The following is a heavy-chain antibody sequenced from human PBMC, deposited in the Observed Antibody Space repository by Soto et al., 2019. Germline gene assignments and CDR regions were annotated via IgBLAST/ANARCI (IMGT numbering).Heavy chain of an antibody. V-gene: IGHV3-53*01. CDR1: GFRVSTSH. D-gene: IGHD3-10*01. CDR2: IHCGCLT. CDR3: AKLGPYGSESYSFRYNWLDP. J-gene: IGHJ5*02. Sequence: PGGSLRLSYEASGFRVSTSHLIGVRQAAGWALERGSVIHCGCLTYYAVSVKGRFTISRDRSKNMVFLQMHSLRNEDTAMYHCAKLGPYGSESYSFRYNWLDPWGQGTLVTVSS.